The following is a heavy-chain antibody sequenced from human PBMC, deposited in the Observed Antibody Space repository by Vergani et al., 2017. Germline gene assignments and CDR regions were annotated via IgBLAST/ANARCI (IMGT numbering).Heavy chain of an antibody. CDR2: IKNTGDST. Sequence: EVQLLQSEGAVVQPGGSLRLSCVASGFTFSSHAMSWVRQGHGQGLAWGSSIKNTGDSTHYADSVKGRFTISRDNSKNTLYLQMNSLRAEDTAVYYCAQPANGLGYCSSTSCAFDYWGQGTLVTVSS. CDR1: GFTFSSHA. CDR3: AQPANGLGYCSSTSCAFDY. V-gene: IGHV3-23*01. D-gene: IGHD2-2*01. J-gene: IGHJ4*02.